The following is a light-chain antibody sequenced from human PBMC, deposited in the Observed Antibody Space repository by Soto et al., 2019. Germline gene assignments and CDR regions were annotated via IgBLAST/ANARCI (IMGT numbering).Light chain of an antibody. CDR3: QQYNNWPRT. CDR1: QSVSSN. Sequence: EIVMTHSPATLSVSPGERATLSCRASQSVSSNLAWYQQKPGQAPRLLIYGASTRATGIPARFSGSGSGTEFTLTISSLQSEDFAVYYCQQYNNWPRTFGQGDQGGCQ. J-gene: IGKJ1*01. CDR2: GAS. V-gene: IGKV3-15*01.